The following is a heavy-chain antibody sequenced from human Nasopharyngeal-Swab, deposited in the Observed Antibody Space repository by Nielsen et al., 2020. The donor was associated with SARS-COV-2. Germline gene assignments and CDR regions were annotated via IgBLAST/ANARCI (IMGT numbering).Heavy chain of an antibody. CDR2: TYYRSKWYD. D-gene: IGHD6-13*01. V-gene: IGHV6-1*01. CDR3: ARQSYGSSRGNWFDP. Sequence: SQTLSLTCAISGDSVSSNSAAWNWFRQSPSRGLEWLGRTYYRSKWYDHYAVSVKSRITINPDTSKNQFSLQLNSVTPDDTAVYYCARQSYGSSRGNWFDPWGQGTLVTVSS. CDR1: GDSVSSNSAA. J-gene: IGHJ5*02.